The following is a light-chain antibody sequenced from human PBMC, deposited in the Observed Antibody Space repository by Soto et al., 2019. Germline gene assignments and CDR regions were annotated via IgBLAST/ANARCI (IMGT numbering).Light chain of an antibody. J-gene: IGKJ1*01. CDR2: KAS. CDR3: QHYNSYSEA. Sequence: IHRTHAPSTLSVSLGDMVTITFRASQTISSWLAWYRQKPGKAPKLLIYKASTLKSGVPSRFSGSGSGTEFTLTISSLQPDDFATYYCQHYNSYSEAFGQGTKVDIK. CDR1: QTISSW. V-gene: IGKV1-5*03.